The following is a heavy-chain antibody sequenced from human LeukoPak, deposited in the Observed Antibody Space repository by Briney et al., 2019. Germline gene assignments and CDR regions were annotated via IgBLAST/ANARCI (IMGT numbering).Heavy chain of an antibody. J-gene: IGHJ4*02. CDR3: ARGHPLLDY. V-gene: IGHV4-34*01. Sequence: PSETLSLTCAVYGGSFSGYYWTWIRQPPGKGLEWIGEINHSGGTNYNPSLKSRVTISVDTSKNQFSLKLSSVTAADTAVCYCARGHPLLDYWGQGTLVTVSS. D-gene: IGHD2-21*02. CDR2: INHSGGT. CDR1: GGSFSGYY.